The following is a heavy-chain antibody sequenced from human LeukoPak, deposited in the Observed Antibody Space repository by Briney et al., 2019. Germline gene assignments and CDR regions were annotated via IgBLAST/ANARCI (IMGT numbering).Heavy chain of an antibody. CDR2: IYYSGST. V-gene: IGHV4-59*08. CDR3: ARHRYYYDSSGYYYQP. CDR1: GASINSYY. J-gene: IGHJ5*02. Sequence: SETLSLTCTVSGASINSYYWSWIRQPPGKGLEWIGYIYYSGSTNYTPSLKSRVTISLDTSQNQFSLRLSSVTAADTAVYYCARHRYYYDSSGYYYQPWGQGTLVTVSS. D-gene: IGHD3-22*01.